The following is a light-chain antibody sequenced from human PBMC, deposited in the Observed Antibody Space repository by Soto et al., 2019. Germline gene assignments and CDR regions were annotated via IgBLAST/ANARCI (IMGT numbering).Light chain of an antibody. CDR2: DAS. V-gene: IGKV3-15*01. CDR3: QQYKNWLKWT. CDR1: QSISSN. J-gene: IGKJ1*01. Sequence: EIVMTQSPATLSVSPGERATLSCRASQSISSNLAWYQHKPGQGPRLLIYDASTRATGIPARFIGSGSGTDLTLTISSLQSEDFAVYYCQQYKNWLKWTFGQGTTVEIK.